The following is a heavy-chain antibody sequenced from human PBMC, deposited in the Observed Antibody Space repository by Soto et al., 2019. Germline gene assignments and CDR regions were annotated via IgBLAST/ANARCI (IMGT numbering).Heavy chain of an antibody. Sequence: AASVKVSCTASGGTFSPYTINWVRQAPGQGLEWMGRIIPFHGVTNYAQKFQARVTITADKSTSTAYMELSGLRFEDTAMYYCTRDWEITVSTWSFGGFWGRGTLVTVSS. V-gene: IGHV1-69*04. CDR1: GGTFSPYT. D-gene: IGHD3-10*01. CDR2: IIPFHGVT. J-gene: IGHJ4*02. CDR3: TRDWEITVSTWSFGGF.